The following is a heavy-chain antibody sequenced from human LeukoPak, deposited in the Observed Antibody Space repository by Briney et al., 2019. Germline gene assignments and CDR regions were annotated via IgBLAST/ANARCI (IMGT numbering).Heavy chain of an antibody. CDR2: INPNSGGT. J-gene: IGHJ5*02. Sequence: GESLKISCKGSGYTFTGYYMHWVRQAPGQGLEWMGRINPNSGGTNYAQKFQGRVTMTRDTSISTAYMELSRLRSDDTAVYYCARGICTNGVCYRNWFDPWGQGTLVTVSS. CDR3: ARGICTNGVCYRNWFDP. V-gene: IGHV1-2*06. D-gene: IGHD2-8*01. CDR1: GYTFTGYY.